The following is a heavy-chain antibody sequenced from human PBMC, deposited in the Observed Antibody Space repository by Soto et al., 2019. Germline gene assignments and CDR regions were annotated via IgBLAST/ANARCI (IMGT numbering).Heavy chain of an antibody. J-gene: IGHJ4*02. CDR3: ARSGMVRGATIDY. Sequence: QVQLQESGPGLVKPSQTLSLTCTVSGGSISSGGRYWSWIRQHPGKGLEWIGSIYYSGSTYYNPSLKSRLTISVDTSKNQFSLKLSSVTAADTAVYYCARSGMVRGATIDYWGQGTLVTVSS. CDR2: IYYSGST. CDR1: GGSISSGGRY. V-gene: IGHV4-31*03. D-gene: IGHD3-10*01.